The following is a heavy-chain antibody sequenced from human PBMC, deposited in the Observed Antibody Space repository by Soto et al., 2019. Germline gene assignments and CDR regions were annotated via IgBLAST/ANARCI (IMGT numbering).Heavy chain of an antibody. V-gene: IGHV1-18*01. CDR2: VSGYNYNT. J-gene: IGHJ5*01. CDR3: GRSSSMLGAGWSDS. Sequence: ASVKVSCKASGYSFRSYGINWVRQAPGQGLEWIGWVSGYNYNTEYAQKLQGRITVTTDTSTNTAYMELRSLRSDDTAVYYCGRSSSMLGAGWSDSWGRGTLVTVS. CDR1: GYSFRSYG. D-gene: IGHD2-8*01.